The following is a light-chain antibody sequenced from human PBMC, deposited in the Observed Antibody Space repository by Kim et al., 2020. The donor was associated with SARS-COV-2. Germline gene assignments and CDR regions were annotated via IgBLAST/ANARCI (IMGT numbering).Light chain of an antibody. CDR1: RLRSYY. V-gene: IGLV3-19*01. CDR2: GKN. J-gene: IGLJ2*01. CDR3: NSRGSNDNVL. Sequence: SSELTQDPDVSVALGQTVRITCQGDRLRSYYATWYQQKPGQAPIVVIYGKNNRPSGIPDRFSGSSSGDTASLTITGTQAGDEADYYCNSRGSNDNVLFGGGTKLTVL.